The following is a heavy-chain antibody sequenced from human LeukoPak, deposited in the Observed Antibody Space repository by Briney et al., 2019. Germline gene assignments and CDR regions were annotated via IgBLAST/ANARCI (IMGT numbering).Heavy chain of an antibody. V-gene: IGHV1-18*01. CDR3: AREGKITMVRGVIRYYYMDV. D-gene: IGHD3-10*01. Sequence: ASVKVSCKASGYTFTSYGISWVRQAPGQGLEWMGWISAYNGNTNYAQKVQGRVTMTTDTSTSTAYMELRSLRSDDTAVYYCAREGKITMVRGVIRYYYMDVWGKGTTVTISS. CDR1: GYTFTSYG. J-gene: IGHJ6*03. CDR2: ISAYNGNT.